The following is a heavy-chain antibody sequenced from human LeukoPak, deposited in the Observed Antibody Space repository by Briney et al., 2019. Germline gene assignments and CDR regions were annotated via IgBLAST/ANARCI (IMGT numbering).Heavy chain of an antibody. CDR1: GGSFSGYY. CDR3: ARDSSGWYRLIDY. J-gene: IGHJ4*02. CDR2: INHSGST. Sequence: SSETLSLTCAVYGGSFSGYYWNWIRQPPGKGLEWIGEINHSGSTNYNPSLKSRVTISVDTSKNQFSLKLSSVTAADTAVYYCARDSSGWYRLIDYWGQGTLVTVSS. V-gene: IGHV4-34*01. D-gene: IGHD6-19*01.